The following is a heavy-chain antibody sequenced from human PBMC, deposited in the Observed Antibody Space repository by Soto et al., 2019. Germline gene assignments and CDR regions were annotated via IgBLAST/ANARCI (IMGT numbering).Heavy chain of an antibody. CDR2: INGVNGIT. CDR3: ARDDSGFSGSHYIDYFNY. Sequence: ASVKVSCKASGGTFSSYTISWVRQAPGQRLEWMGRINGVNGITYYSENFQGRVTFTRDTSTGTAYMQLSSLTSEDTAVYYCARDDSGFSGSHYIDYFNYWGQGALVTVPQ. J-gene: IGHJ4*02. V-gene: IGHV1-69*04. CDR1: GGTFSSYT. D-gene: IGHD1-26*01.